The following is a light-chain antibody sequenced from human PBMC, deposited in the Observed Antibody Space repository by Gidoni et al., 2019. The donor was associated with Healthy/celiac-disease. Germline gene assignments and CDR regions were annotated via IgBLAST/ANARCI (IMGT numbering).Light chain of an antibody. CDR2: WAS. J-gene: IGKJ2*01. Sequence: DSVMTQSPDSRAVSLGERATINCKSSQSVLYSSNNKNYLAWYQQKPGQPPKLLIYWASTRESGVPDRFSGSGSGTDFTLTISSLQAEDVAVYYCQQYYSTPRTFGQGTKLEIK. V-gene: IGKV4-1*01. CDR3: QQYYSTPRT. CDR1: QSVLYSSNNKNY.